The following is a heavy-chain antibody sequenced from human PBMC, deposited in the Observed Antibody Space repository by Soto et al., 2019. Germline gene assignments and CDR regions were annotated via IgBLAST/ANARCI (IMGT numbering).Heavy chain of an antibody. D-gene: IGHD6-13*01. V-gene: IGHV3-23*01. J-gene: IGHJ1*01. CDR3: AKAGQQLGHFQH. CDR2: ISGSGGST. Sequence: EVQLLESGGGLVQPGGSLRLSCAASGFTFSSYAMSWVRQAPGKGLEWVSAISGSGGSTYYSDSVKGRFTISRDNSKNTLYLQMNSLRAEDTAVYYCAKAGQQLGHFQHWGQGTLVTVSS. CDR1: GFTFSSYA.